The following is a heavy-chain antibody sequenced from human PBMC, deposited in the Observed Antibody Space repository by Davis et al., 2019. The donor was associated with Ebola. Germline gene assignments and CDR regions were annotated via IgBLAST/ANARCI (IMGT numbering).Heavy chain of an antibody. J-gene: IGHJ4*02. CDR3: VADPPGGSSLFDH. Sequence: GESLKISCAASGFTFSNAWMYWVRQAPGKGLEWVGRIKSKVDGGTINYATPVNGRFTISRDDSKNTLFLQMNSLETEDTAVYYCVADPPGGSSLFDHWGQGALVIVSS. CDR2: IKSKVDGGTI. CDR1: GFTFSNAW. V-gene: IGHV3-15*01. D-gene: IGHD6-6*01.